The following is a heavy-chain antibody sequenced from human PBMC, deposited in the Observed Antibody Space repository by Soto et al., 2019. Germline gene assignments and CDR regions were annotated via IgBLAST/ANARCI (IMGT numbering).Heavy chain of an antibody. Sequence: ASVKVSCKVSGYTLTELSMHWVRQAPGKGLEWMGGFDPEDGETIYAQKFQGRVTMTEDTSTDTAYMELRSLRSEDTAVYYCATGSYNWNDGGFDPWGQGTLVTVSS. J-gene: IGHJ5*02. CDR3: ATGSYNWNDGGFDP. V-gene: IGHV1-24*01. CDR2: FDPEDGET. D-gene: IGHD1-1*01. CDR1: GYTLTELS.